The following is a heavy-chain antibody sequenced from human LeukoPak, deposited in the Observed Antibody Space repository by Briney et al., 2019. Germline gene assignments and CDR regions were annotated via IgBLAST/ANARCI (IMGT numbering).Heavy chain of an antibody. CDR1: GYTFTGYY. CDR2: ISPNSGGT. V-gene: IGHV1-2*02. J-gene: IGHJ4*02. D-gene: IGHD6-19*01. CDR3: ARNRIAVAGTGDY. Sequence: ASVKVSCKASGYTFTGYYMHWVRQAPGQGLEWMGWISPNSGGTNYAQKFQGRVTMTRDTSISTAYMELSRLRSDDTAVYYCARNRIAVAGTGDYWGQGTLVTVSS.